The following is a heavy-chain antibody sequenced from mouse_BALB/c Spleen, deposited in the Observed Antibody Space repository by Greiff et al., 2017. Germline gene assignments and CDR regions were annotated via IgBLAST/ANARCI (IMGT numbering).Heavy chain of an antibody. V-gene: IGHV3-2*02. D-gene: IGHD2-1*01. CDR2: ISYSGST. CDR1: GYSITSDYA. CDR3: GGNYGGGAMDY. Sequence: EVKLVESGPGLVKPSQSLSLTCTVTGYSITSDYAWNWIRQFPGNKLEWMGYISYSGSTSYNPSLKSRISITRDTSKNQFFLQLNSVTTEDTATYYGGGNYGGGAMDYWGQGTSVTVSS. J-gene: IGHJ4*01.